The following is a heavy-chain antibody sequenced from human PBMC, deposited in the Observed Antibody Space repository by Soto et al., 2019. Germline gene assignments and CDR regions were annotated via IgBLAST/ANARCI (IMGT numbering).Heavy chain of an antibody. J-gene: IGHJ4*02. Sequence: ELPLLDSGGGLVQPGGSLRLSCAASGFIFSSYAMNWVRQAPGKGLEWVSVISGSGDSTYYADSVKGRFTISRDNSKNTLYLQMNSLRTEDTAVYYCARRGPGTYFDYWGQGTLVTVSS. V-gene: IGHV3-23*01. D-gene: IGHD6-13*01. CDR3: ARRGPGTYFDY. CDR2: ISGSGDST. CDR1: GFIFSSYA.